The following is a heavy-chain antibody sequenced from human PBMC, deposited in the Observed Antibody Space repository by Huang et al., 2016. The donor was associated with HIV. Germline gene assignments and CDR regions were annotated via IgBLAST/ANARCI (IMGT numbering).Heavy chain of an antibody. D-gene: IGHD6-13*01. V-gene: IGHV3-30*02. CDR2: IRADATDK. CDR1: GFTFATYG. CDR3: AKIPPLHANLATSGPGPVDY. Sequence: QVQLVESGGGVVQPGGSLRLSCAASGFTFATYGMHWFRQAPGKGLEGVACIRADATDKYYADSVKGRFTASRDNSKNTLFLHMNSLRPEDTALYYCAKIPPLHANLATSGPGPVDYWGQGTLVTVSS. J-gene: IGHJ4*02.